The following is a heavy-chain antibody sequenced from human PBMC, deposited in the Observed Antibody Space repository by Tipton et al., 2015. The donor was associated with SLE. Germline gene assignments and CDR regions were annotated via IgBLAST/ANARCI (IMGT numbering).Heavy chain of an antibody. D-gene: IGHD2-2*01. CDR3: ASGCSSSTCEPFYFFGMDV. J-gene: IGHJ6*02. Sequence: TLSLTCSVYGDSLSGQYWSWIRQPPGKGLEWIGEVFRGGSTNYSPSLESRVTITVDMSKNQFSLRLISVPAADTAVYYCASGCSSSTCEPFYFFGMDVWGQGTTVTVSS. V-gene: IGHV4-34*12. CDR2: VFRGGST. CDR1: GDSLSGQY.